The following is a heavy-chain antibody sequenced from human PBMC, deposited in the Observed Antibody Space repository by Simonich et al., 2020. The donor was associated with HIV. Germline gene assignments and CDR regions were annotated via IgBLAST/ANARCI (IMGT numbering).Heavy chain of an antibody. V-gene: IGHV4-34*01. J-gene: IGHJ1*01. CDR3: ARLTASGLGEYFQH. CDR2: INHSGST. D-gene: IGHD1-26*01. Sequence: QVQLQQWGAGLLKPSETLSITCAVYGGSFSGYYWSWIRQPPGKGLEWIGEINHSGSTNYNPSLKSRVTISVDTSKNQFSLKLSSVTAADTAVYYCARLTASGLGEYFQHWGQGTLVTVSS. CDR1: GGSFSGYY.